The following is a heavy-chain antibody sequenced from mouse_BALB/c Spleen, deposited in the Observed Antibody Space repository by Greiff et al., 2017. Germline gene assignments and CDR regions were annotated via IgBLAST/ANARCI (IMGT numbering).Heavy chain of an antibody. V-gene: IGHV7-1*02. CDR3: ARDARGNYAYWYFDV. CDR2: SRNKANDYTT. J-gene: IGHJ1*01. CDR1: GFTFSDFY. D-gene: IGHD2-1*01. Sequence: EVKVVESGGGLVQPGGSLRLSCATSGFTFSDFYMEWVRQPPGKRLEWIAASRNKANDYTTEYSASVKGRFIVSRDTSQSILYLQMNALRAEDTAIYYCARDARGNYAYWYFDVWGAGTTVTVSS.